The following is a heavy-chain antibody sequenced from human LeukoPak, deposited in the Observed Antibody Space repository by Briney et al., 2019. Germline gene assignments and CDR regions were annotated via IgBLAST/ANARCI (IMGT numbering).Heavy chain of an antibody. CDR1: GGSISSSSYY. Sequence: PSETLSLTCTVSGGSISSSSYYWGWIRQPPGKGLEWIGSIYYSGSTNYNPSLKSRVTISVDTSKNQFSLKLSSVTAADTAVYYCARYGPPGNYYYYMDVWGKGTTVTVSS. CDR2: IYYSGST. D-gene: IGHD3-10*01. CDR3: ARYGPPGNYYYYMDV. V-gene: IGHV4-39*07. J-gene: IGHJ6*03.